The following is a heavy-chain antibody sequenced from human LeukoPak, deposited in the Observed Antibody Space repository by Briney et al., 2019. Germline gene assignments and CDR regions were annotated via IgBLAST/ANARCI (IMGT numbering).Heavy chain of an antibody. CDR1: GFTFRNYG. Sequence: GGSLRLSCAASGFTFRNYGMNWVRQAPGKGLEWVSLMSGSGARTYYADSVKGRFTISRDNSKNTLYLHMNSLRAEDTAVYYCAKGYYYDNSGESYFDYWGQGTLVTVSS. V-gene: IGHV3-23*01. CDR3: AKGYYYDNSGESYFDY. J-gene: IGHJ4*02. CDR2: MSGSGART. D-gene: IGHD3-22*01.